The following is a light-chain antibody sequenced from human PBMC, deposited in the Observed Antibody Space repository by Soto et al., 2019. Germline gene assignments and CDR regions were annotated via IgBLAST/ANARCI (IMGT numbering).Light chain of an antibody. J-gene: IGKJ3*01. V-gene: IGKV3-20*01. Sequence: EIVLTQSPGTLSFSPGERATLTCRASQSVSSSYFAWFQQKPGQAPRLLIYGASSRATGIPDRFSGSGSGTDFTLTISRLEPEDFAVYYWQQYGNAPFTFGPGTKVDIK. CDR1: QSVSSSY. CDR2: GAS. CDR3: QQYGNAPFT.